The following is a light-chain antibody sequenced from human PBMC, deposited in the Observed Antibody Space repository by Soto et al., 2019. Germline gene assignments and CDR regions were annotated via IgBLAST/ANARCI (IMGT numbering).Light chain of an antibody. CDR1: VSLIHSDGNTY. V-gene: IGKV2-24*01. Sequence: DIVMTQTPLSSPVTLGQPASISCRSSVSLIHSDGNTYLSWLQQRPGQPPRLLIYQVSNRFSGVPDRFSGSGAGTDFTLRISRVEAEDVGVYYCMQAIQFPWTFGQGTKVDIK. CDR2: QVS. J-gene: IGKJ1*01. CDR3: MQAIQFPWT.